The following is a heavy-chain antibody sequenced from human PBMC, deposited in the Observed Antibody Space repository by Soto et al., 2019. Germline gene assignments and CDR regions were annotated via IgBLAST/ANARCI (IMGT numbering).Heavy chain of an antibody. CDR1: GYSFTSYW. V-gene: IGHV5-51*01. CDR2: IYPGDSDT. Sequence: GESLKISCEGSGYSFTSYWIGWVRQMPGKGLEWMGIIYPGDSDTRYSPSFQGQVTISADKSISTAYLQWSSLKASDTAMYYCARTAMVTLNYYGMDVWGQGTTVTVSS. D-gene: IGHD5-18*01. CDR3: ARTAMVTLNYYGMDV. J-gene: IGHJ6*02.